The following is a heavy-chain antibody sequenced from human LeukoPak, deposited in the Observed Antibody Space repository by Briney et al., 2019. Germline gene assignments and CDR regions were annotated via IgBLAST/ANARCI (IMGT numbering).Heavy chain of an antibody. CDR2: IIPIFGTA. CDR3: ARDYCSSTSCLFDY. Sequence: ASVKVSCKASGGTFSSYAISWVRQAPGQGLEWMGGIIPIFGTANYAQKFQGRVTITADESTSTAYMELSSLRSEDTAVYYCARDYCSSTSCLFDYWGQGTLVSVSS. J-gene: IGHJ4*02. D-gene: IGHD2-2*01. CDR1: GGTFSSYA. V-gene: IGHV1-69*13.